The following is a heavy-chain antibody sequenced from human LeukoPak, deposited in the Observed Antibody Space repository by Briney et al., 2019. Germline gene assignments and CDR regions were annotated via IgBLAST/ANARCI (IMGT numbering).Heavy chain of an antibody. CDR3: TRGGIVATIGYGMDV. V-gene: IGHV3-49*04. Sequence: GGSLRLSCTGSEFTFRDHALSWVRQAPGKGLEWVGLIRNEAFRGTTEYAASVEGRFSISRDNSKSFAYLQMNSLQTEDTAVYYCTRGGIVATIGYGMDVWGQGTTVTVSS. CDR1: EFTFRDHA. D-gene: IGHD5-12*01. J-gene: IGHJ6*02. CDR2: IRNEAFRGTT.